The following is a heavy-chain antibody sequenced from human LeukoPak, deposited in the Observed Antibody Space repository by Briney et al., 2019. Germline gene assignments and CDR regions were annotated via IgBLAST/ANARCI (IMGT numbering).Heavy chain of an antibody. CDR3: ARQTGSGLFILP. D-gene: IGHD3/OR15-3a*01. Sequence: SETLSLTCTVSGYSISTGYYWDWIRQPPGKGLEWIGTFYHGGSTYYNPSLKSRVTISVDTSKNQFSLRLTSVTAADTAVYYCARQTGSGLFILPGGQGTLVTVSS. CDR2: FYHGGST. V-gene: IGHV4-38-2*02. CDR1: GYSISTGYY. J-gene: IGHJ4*02.